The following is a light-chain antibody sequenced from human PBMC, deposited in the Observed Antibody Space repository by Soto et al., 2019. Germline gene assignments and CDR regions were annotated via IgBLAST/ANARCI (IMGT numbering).Light chain of an antibody. V-gene: IGKV1-9*01. CDR1: QSISSY. CDR2: AAS. J-gene: IGKJ5*01. Sequence: DIQMTQSPSSLSASVGDRVTITCRASQSISSYLNGYQQKPGKAPKLLIYAASTLQSGVPSRFSGSGSGTDFTLTISSLQPEDFATYYCQQLNSYPLTFGGGTRLEIK. CDR3: QQLNSYPLT.